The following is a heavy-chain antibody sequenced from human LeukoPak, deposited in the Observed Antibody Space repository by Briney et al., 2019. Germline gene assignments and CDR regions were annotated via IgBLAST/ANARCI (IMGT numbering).Heavy chain of an antibody. J-gene: IGHJ4*02. V-gene: IGHV1-8*03. CDR3: ARDIAAAGTGPVDY. D-gene: IGHD6-13*01. Sequence: ASVKVSCKASGYTFTSYDINWVRQATGQGLEWMGWMNPNSGNTGYAQKFQGRVTITRNTSISTAYMDLSRLRSDDTAVYYCARDIAAAGTGPVDYWGQGTLVTVSS. CDR1: GYTFTSYD. CDR2: MNPNSGNT.